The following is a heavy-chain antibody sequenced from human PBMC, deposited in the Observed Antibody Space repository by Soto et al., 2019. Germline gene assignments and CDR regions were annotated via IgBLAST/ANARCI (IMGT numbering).Heavy chain of an antibody. CDR2: IYWNDEA. V-gene: IGHV2-5*01. J-gene: IGHJ4*02. D-gene: IGHD6-13*01. CDR1: GFSLSTDAVG. Sequence: QITLKESGPTLVRPTQTLTLTCTVSGFSLSTDAVGVAWIRQPPGKALEWLALIYWNDEARYKSSLNNRLTITNDTSKSQVVLTMTDMAPLDTATYFCAHRIAAPGRTLDYWGQGIRVTVSS. CDR3: AHRIAAPGRTLDY.